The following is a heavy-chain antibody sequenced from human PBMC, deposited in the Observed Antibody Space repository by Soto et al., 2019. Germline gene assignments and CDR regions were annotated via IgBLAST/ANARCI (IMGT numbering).Heavy chain of an antibody. CDR3: ARHIPILGYCSSTSCYAPGVAFDY. V-gene: IGHV5-51*01. D-gene: IGHD2-2*01. Sequence: GESLKISCKGSGYSFTSYWIGWVRQMPGKGLEWMGIIYPGDSDTRYSPSFQGQVTISADKSISTAYMQWSSLKASDTAMYYFARHIPILGYCSSTSCYAPGVAFDYWGQGTLVTVSS. J-gene: IGHJ4*02. CDR1: GYSFTSYW. CDR2: IYPGDSDT.